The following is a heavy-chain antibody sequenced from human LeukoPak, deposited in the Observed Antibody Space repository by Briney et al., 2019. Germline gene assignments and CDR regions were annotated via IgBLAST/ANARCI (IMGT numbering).Heavy chain of an antibody. D-gene: IGHD3-10*01. Sequence: GGSLRLSCAASGFTFSSYWMHWVRQVPGKGLVWVSRIKTDGSSTSYADSVKGRFTISRDNAKNTLYLQLNSLGVEDTAVYFCARDPHGSGSMNDAFDIWGQGTMVTVSS. J-gene: IGHJ3*02. CDR1: GFTFSSYW. CDR2: IKTDGSST. CDR3: ARDPHGSGSMNDAFDI. V-gene: IGHV3-74*01.